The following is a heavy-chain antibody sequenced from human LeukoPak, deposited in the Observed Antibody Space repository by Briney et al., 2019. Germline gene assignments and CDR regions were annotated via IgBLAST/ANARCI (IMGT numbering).Heavy chain of an antibody. CDR1: GGSNSSYY. Sequence: SETLTLTCTVSGGSNSSYYWNWIRQPAGKELEWIGRIQRSGNTIYNPSLKSRVTMSVDKSKNQFSLKLTSVTAADTAVYYCARDEGSGWYDYWGQGTLVTVSS. V-gene: IGHV4-4*07. CDR2: IQRSGNT. J-gene: IGHJ4*02. D-gene: IGHD6-19*01. CDR3: ARDEGSGWYDY.